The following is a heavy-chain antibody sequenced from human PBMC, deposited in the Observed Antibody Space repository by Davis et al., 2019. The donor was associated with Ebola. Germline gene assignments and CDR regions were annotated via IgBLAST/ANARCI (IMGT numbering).Heavy chain of an antibody. J-gene: IGHJ4*02. Sequence: MPSETLSLTCTVSGGSISSYFWTWIRQPPGKGLEWMGYIYYSGATNHIPSLKSRVTMSVDVPRKQVSLTLSSVTAADTAVYYCARVGAATGGELDYWGQGALVTVSS. CDR1: GGSISSYF. CDR3: ARVGAATGGELDY. CDR2: IYYSGAT. D-gene: IGHD3-16*01. V-gene: IGHV4-59*08.